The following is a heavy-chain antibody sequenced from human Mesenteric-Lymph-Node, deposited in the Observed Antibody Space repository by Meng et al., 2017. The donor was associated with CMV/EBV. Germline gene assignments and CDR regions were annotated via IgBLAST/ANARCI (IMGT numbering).Heavy chain of an antibody. CDR3: AKVGAGSSYYYYSMDV. V-gene: IGHV3-23*01. D-gene: IGHD1-1*01. CDR1: GFTFSSYG. J-gene: IGHJ6*02. Sequence: GESLKISCAASGFTFSSYGMSWVRQGPGKGLEWVSGISGSGGSTNYADSVKGRFTISRDNLKNTLYLQVNRLRAEDTAIYFCAKVGAGSSYYYYSMDVWGQGTTVTVSS. CDR2: ISGSGGST.